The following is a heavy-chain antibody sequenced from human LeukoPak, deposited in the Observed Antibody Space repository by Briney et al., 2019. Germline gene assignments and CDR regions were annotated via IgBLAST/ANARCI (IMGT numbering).Heavy chain of an antibody. CDR1: GGSISSYY. CDR2: IYTSGST. D-gene: IGHD2-8*01. V-gene: IGHV4-4*07. Sequence: SETLSLTCTVAGGSISSYYWSWIRQPAGKGLGWIGRIYTSGSTNYNPSLKSQVTMSVDPSKNQFSLKLSSVTPADTAVYYCATNGGQNPDAFDIWGQGTMVTVSS. CDR3: ATNGGQNPDAFDI. J-gene: IGHJ3*02.